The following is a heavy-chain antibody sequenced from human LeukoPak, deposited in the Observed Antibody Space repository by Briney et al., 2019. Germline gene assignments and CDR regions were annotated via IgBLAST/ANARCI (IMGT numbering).Heavy chain of an antibody. D-gene: IGHD6-19*01. V-gene: IGHV3-53*01. Sequence: GGSLRLSCAASGFTFSSYAMSWVRQAPGKGLEWVSVIYSGGSTYYADSVKGRFTISRDNSKNTLYLQMNSLRAEDTAVYYCARDLRDSSGWYNFDYWGQGTLVTVSS. CDR2: IYSGGST. J-gene: IGHJ4*02. CDR1: GFTFSSYA. CDR3: ARDLRDSSGWYNFDY.